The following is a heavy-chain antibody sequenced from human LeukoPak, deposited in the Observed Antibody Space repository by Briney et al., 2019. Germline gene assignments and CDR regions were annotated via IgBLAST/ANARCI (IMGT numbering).Heavy chain of an antibody. CDR3: AKESRAPYSSGQSY. V-gene: IGHV3-23*01. CDR2: ISGSGGST. Sequence: GGSLRLSRAASGFTFSSYAMSWVRQAPGKGLEWVSAISGSGGSTYYADSVKGRFTISRDNSKNTLYLQMNSLRAEDTAVYYCAKESRAPYSSGQSYWGQGTLVTVSS. J-gene: IGHJ4*02. CDR1: GFTFSSYA. D-gene: IGHD6-19*01.